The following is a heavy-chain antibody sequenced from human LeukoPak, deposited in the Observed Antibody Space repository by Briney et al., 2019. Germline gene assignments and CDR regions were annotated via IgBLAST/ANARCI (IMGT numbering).Heavy chain of an antibody. D-gene: IGHD2-2*01. Sequence: SETLSLTCTVSGGSISSYFWSWFRQPPGKGLEWIGYISYSGSTNYNPSLKSRITISLDTSKNQFSLKLSSVTAADTAVYYCARATIGYCSSTSCRAGYFDYWGQGTLVTVSS. CDR2: ISYSGST. V-gene: IGHV4-59*01. CDR1: GGSISSYF. J-gene: IGHJ4*02. CDR3: ARATIGYCSSTSCRAGYFDY.